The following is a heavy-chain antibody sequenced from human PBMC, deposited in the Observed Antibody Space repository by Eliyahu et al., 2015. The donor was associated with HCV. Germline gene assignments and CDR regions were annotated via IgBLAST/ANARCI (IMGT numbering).Heavy chain of an antibody. V-gene: IGHV3-21*02. D-gene: IGHD3-22*01. Sequence: DVQLVESGGGLVRPGGSLRLSCSATGFTFRTSAMNWVRQAPGKGLEWISSITASGESIYYADSVRGRFTISRDNAENSLYLQLNSLRADDSAIYYCARVDKFKLDAFDIWGQGTRVTVSS. CDR1: GFTFRTSA. J-gene: IGHJ3*02. CDR3: ARVDKFKLDAFDI. CDR2: ITASGESI.